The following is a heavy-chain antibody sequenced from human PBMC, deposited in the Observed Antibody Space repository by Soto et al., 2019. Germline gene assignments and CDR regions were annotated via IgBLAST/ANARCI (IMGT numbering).Heavy chain of an antibody. CDR2: IIAIFGTA. Sequence: ASVKVSCNASGGAFGRYAISWVRQAPGQGLEWMGGIIAIFGTANYAQKFQGRVTITADESASTAYMELSSLRSEDTVVYYCVRDEGCSSTSCYPPRNYGMDVWDQGTTVTVSS. CDR1: GGAFGRYA. J-gene: IGHJ6*02. V-gene: IGHV1-69*13. D-gene: IGHD2-2*01. CDR3: VRDEGCSSTSCYPPRNYGMDV.